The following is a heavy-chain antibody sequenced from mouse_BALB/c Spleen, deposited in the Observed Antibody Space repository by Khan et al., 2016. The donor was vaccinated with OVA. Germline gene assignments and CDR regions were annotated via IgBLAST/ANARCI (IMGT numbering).Heavy chain of an antibody. D-gene: IGHD1-1*01. CDR2: ITYGGNT. CDR1: GYSFTNVYA. V-gene: IGHV3-2*02. Sequence: EVQLQESGPGLVKPSQSLSLICTVTGYSFTNVYAWNWIRQFPGNKLGWMGFITYGGNTNYNPLLKRRIFITGTSSKHQFFLKLNSVTAEDAAKYYGARVYWGDFDYWGQGTTLTVSS. J-gene: IGHJ2*01. CDR3: ARVYWGDFDY.